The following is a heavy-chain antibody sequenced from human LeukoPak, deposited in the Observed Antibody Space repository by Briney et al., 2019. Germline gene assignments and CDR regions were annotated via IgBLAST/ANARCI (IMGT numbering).Heavy chain of an antibody. Sequence: SETLSLTCAVYGGSFSGYYWSWIRQPPGKGLEWIGEINHSGSTNYNPSLKSRVTISVDTSKNQSSLKLSSVTAADTAVYYCARRVAIQLPFDYWGQGTLVTVSS. CDR2: INHSGST. J-gene: IGHJ4*02. CDR1: GGSFSGYY. D-gene: IGHD5-18*01. V-gene: IGHV4-34*01. CDR3: ARRVAIQLPFDY.